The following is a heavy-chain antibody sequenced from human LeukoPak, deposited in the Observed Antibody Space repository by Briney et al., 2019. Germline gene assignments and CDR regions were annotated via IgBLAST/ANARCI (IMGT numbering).Heavy chain of an antibody. D-gene: IGHD5-18*01. CDR3: ARDMFSAMVTGGGFDP. Sequence: PGGSLRLSCAASGFTFSDYYMSWIRQAPGKGLEWVSYISSSGSTIYYADSVKGRFTITMDNAKNSLYLQMNSLRAEDTAVYYCARDMFSAMVTGGGFDPWGQGTLVTVSS. CDR2: ISSSGSTI. CDR1: GFTFSDYY. V-gene: IGHV3-11*01. J-gene: IGHJ5*02.